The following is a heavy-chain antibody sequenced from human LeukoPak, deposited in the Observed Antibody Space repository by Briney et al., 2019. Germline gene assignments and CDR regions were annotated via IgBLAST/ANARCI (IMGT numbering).Heavy chain of an antibody. CDR1: GFTFSTSW. Sequence: GGSLRLSCTASGFTFSTSWMSWVRQVPGKGLEWVANIKKDGSETYYVDSVKGRFTISRDNAKISLYLQMNSLRAEDTAMYYCARGRYSGTTYYFDYWGLGTLVTVSS. CDR2: IKKDGSET. CDR3: ARGRYSGTTYYFDY. J-gene: IGHJ4*02. D-gene: IGHD5-12*01. V-gene: IGHV3-7*03.